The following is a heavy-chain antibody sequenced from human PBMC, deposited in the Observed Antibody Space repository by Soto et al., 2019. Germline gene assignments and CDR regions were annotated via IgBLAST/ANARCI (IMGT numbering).Heavy chain of an antibody. J-gene: IGHJ4*02. D-gene: IGHD2-15*01. Sequence: QVQLQESGPGLLKPSETLSLTCTVYGGSINSYFWSWIRQPPGKGLEWIGYIFYSGSTNYNPSLKSRVTISVDPSTNQFSLKVTSVTAADTAVYYCVSGGSFQYFDYLGQGTPVTVSS. CDR2: IFYSGST. V-gene: IGHV4-59*01. CDR1: GGSINSYF. CDR3: VSGGSFQYFDY.